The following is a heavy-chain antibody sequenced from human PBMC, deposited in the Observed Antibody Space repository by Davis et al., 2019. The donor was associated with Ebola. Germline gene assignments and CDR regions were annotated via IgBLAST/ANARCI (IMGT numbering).Heavy chain of an antibody. CDR2: IWYDGSNK. CDR1: GFTFSSYG. CDR3: ARDALQGYCTNGVCPPRN. Sequence: GGSLRLSCAASGFTFSSYGMHWVRQAPGKGLEWVAVIWYDGSNKYYADSVKGRFTISRDNSKNTLYLQMNSLRAEDTAVYYCARDALQGYCTNGVCPPRNWGQGTLVTVSP. D-gene: IGHD2-8*01. V-gene: IGHV3-33*01. J-gene: IGHJ4*02.